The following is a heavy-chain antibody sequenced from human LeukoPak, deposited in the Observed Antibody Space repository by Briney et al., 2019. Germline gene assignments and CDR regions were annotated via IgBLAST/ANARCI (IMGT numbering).Heavy chain of an antibody. CDR1: GYTFTSYG. V-gene: IGHV1-18*01. D-gene: IGHD5-18*01. J-gene: IGHJ6*02. CDR3: ARDRIQLWLLADGMDV. CDR2: ISAYNGNT. Sequence: ASVKVSRKASGYTFTSYGISWVRQAPGQGLEWMGWISAYNGNTNYAQKLQGRVTMTTDTSTSTAYMELRSLRSDDTAVYYCARDRIQLWLLADGMDVWGQGTMVTVSS.